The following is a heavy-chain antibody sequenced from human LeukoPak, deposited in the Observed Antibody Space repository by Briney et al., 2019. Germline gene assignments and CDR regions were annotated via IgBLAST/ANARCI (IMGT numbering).Heavy chain of an antibody. Sequence: GRSLRLSCAASGFTFSNYGMHWVRQAPGKGLEWVALISYDGSNKYFADSVKGRFTISRDNSKNTLYLQMHSLRAEDTAVYYCAKDNVTAAGRYFDYWGQGTLVTVSS. CDR2: ISYDGSNK. CDR1: GFTFSNYG. V-gene: IGHV3-30*18. J-gene: IGHJ4*02. D-gene: IGHD6-13*01. CDR3: AKDNVTAAGRYFDY.